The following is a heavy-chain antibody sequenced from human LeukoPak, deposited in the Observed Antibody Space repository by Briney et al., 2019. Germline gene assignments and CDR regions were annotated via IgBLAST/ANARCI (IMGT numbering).Heavy chain of an antibody. Sequence: SETLSLTCTVSGGSISSSSYYWGWIRQPPGKGLEWIGSISYSGSTYYNPSLKSRVTISVDTSNNQFSLTLRSVTAADTALYYFARPSRSGGYNYWYFDLWGRGTLVTVSS. CDR2: ISYSGST. CDR3: ARPSRSGGYNYWYFDL. V-gene: IGHV4-39*01. J-gene: IGHJ2*01. D-gene: IGHD5-24*01. CDR1: GGSISSSSYY.